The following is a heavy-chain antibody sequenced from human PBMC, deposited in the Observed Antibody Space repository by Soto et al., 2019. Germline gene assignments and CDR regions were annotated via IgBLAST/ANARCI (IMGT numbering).Heavy chain of an antibody. CDR2: INPETGGT. V-gene: IGHV1-2*02. J-gene: IGHJ6*02. D-gene: IGHD2-2*01. CDR3: ARERYQVISDGMDV. CDR1: GYTFTGYY. Sequence: QVQLVQSGADVKTPGASVRVSCKASGYTFTGYYVHWVREAPGQGLEWMGWINPETGGTSYAQKFQGRVTLSRDTSINTAYLELSRLRFDDAAVYFCARERYQVISDGMDVWGQGTTDTVSS.